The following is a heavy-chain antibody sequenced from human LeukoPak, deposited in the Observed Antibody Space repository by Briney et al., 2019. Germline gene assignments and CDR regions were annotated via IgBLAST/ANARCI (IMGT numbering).Heavy chain of an antibody. D-gene: IGHD3-22*01. Sequence: TGGSLRLSCAASGFTFSDYAMHWVRQAPGKGLEWVAVISYDGSNKYYADSVKGRFTISRDNSKNTLYLQMNSLRAEDTAVYYCARELFRSGYFEGDYWGQGTLVTVSS. J-gene: IGHJ4*02. CDR3: ARELFRSGYFEGDY. CDR1: GFTFSDYA. V-gene: IGHV3-30-3*01. CDR2: ISYDGSNK.